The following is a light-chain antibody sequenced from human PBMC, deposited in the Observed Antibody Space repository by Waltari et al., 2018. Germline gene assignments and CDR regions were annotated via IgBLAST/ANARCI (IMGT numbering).Light chain of an antibody. J-gene: IGLJ1*01. V-gene: IGLV2-11*01. CDR1: SLDVGASQY. CDR3: CSYAGTYTYV. Sequence: QSALTQPRSVSGSPGQSVTISCTGTSLDVGASQYVSWFQQHPGGAPKLLIFDVTERPSGVPDRFSGSKSANTASLTISGLQPDDEADYYCCSYAGTYTYVFGPGTSVTVL. CDR2: DVT.